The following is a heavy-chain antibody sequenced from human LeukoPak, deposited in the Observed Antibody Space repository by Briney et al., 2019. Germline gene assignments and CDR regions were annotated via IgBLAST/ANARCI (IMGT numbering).Heavy chain of an antibody. D-gene: IGHD2-2*01. J-gene: IGHJ4*02. V-gene: IGHV1-2*02. CDR3: ASLTDLVVVPAAHGGFYCFVY. CDR2: INPNSGGT. CDR1: GYTFTGYY. Sequence: ASVKVSSKASGYTFTGYYMHWVRPAPGQGLEWMGWINPNSGGTNYAQNFQGRVTMTRDTSISTAYMELSRLRSDDTAVYYCASLTDLVVVPAAHGGFYCFVYWGEGTLVTVSS.